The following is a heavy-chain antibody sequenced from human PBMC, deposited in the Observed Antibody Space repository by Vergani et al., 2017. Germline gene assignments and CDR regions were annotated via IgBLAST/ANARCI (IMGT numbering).Heavy chain of an antibody. CDR1: GGTFSSYA. V-gene: IGHV1-69*01. Sequence: QVQLVQSGGEVKKPGSSVKVSCKASGGTFSSYAISWVRQAPGQGLEWMGGIIPSIGTANYAKKFQGRVTITADESTSTAYMELSSLRSEDTAVYYCARRSSSSLGYYYMDVWGKGTTVTVSS. D-gene: IGHD6-6*01. CDR3: ARRSSSSLGYYYMDV. J-gene: IGHJ6*03. CDR2: IIPSIGTA.